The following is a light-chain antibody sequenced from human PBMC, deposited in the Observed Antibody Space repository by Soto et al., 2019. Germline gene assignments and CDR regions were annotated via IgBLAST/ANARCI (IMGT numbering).Light chain of an antibody. CDR1: QSMSSW. Sequence: DIQMIQSPSTLSATVGDKVTITCRASQSMSSWLAWYQQKPGKAPKLLIYKASILESGVPSRFSGSGSGTEFTLTISSLQPDDFATYYCQQYQSYSHFGQGTKV. J-gene: IGKJ1*01. CDR2: KAS. CDR3: QQYQSYSH. V-gene: IGKV1-5*03.